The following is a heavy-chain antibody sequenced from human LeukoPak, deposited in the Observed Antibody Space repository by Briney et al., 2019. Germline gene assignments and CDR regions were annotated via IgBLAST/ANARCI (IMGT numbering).Heavy chain of an antibody. V-gene: IGHV1-2*02. CDR3: ASFVTGYGSTWDAFDL. D-gene: IGHD2-2*01. CDR1: GYTFTTYG. Sequence: ASVKVSCKASGYTFTTYGISWVRQAPGQGLEWMGWINPNSGDTNYAQKFQGRVTMTRDTSISTAYMELSRLRSDDTAVYYCASFVTGYGSTWDAFDLWGQGTMVSVSS. CDR2: INPNSGDT. J-gene: IGHJ3*01.